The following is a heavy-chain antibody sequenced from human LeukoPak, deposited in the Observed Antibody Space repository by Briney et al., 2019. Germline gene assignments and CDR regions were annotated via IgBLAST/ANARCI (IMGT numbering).Heavy chain of an antibody. CDR1: GFTFSSYA. J-gene: IGHJ4*02. CDR2: ISYDGSNK. V-gene: IGHV3-30-3*01. Sequence: GGSLRLSCAASGFTFSSYAMHWVRQAPGKGLEWVAVISYDGSNKYYADSVKGRFTISRDNSKNTLYLQMNSLRAEDTAVYYCARSSIAAAAPLDYWGQGTLVTVSS. CDR3: ARSSIAAAAPLDY. D-gene: IGHD6-13*01.